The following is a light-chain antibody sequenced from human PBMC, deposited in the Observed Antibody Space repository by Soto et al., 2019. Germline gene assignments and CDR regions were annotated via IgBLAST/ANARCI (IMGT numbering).Light chain of an antibody. V-gene: IGLV2-14*01. Sequence: QSALTQPASVSGSPGQSITISCTGTSSDIGGYKYVSWYQQHPDKAPKLMIYEVTNRPSGVSNRFSGSKSGNTASLTISGLQAEDEAEYYCSSYTSTSTVIFGGGTKVTVL. CDR3: SSYTSTSTVI. CDR1: SSDIGGYKY. CDR2: EVT. J-gene: IGLJ2*01.